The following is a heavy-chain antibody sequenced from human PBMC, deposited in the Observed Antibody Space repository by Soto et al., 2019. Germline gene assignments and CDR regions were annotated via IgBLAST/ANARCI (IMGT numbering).Heavy chain of an antibody. CDR3: ARDSVSYYYDSSGYSARPSYYYGMDV. CDR1: GGSISSYY. V-gene: IGHV4-59*01. CDR2: IYYSGSI. J-gene: IGHJ6*02. D-gene: IGHD3-22*01. Sequence: PSETLSLTCTVSGGSISSYYWSWIRQPPGKGLEWIGYIYYSGSIYYNPSLKSRVTISVDTSKNQFSLKLSAVTAADTAVYFCARDSVSYYYDSSGYSARPSYYYGMDVWGQGTTVTVSS.